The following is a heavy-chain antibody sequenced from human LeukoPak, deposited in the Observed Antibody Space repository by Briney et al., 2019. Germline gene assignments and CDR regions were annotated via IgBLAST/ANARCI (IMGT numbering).Heavy chain of an antibody. J-gene: IGHJ4*02. CDR1: GFTFSDYW. Sequence: GGSLRLSCEASGFTFSDYWMHWVRLAPGKGLVWVSRISGDGTGTTCADSVRGRFTISRDNAKNTLYLQMNSLRAEDTAVYYCARGRVGATFDYWGQGTLVTVSP. V-gene: IGHV3-74*01. CDR3: ARGRVGATFDY. CDR2: ISGDGTGT. D-gene: IGHD1-26*01.